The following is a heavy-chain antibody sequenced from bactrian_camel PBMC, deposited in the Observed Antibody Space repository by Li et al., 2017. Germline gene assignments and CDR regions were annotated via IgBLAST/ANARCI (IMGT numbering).Heavy chain of an antibody. V-gene: IGHV3S63*01. CDR1: KNSGEYC. J-gene: IGHJ4*01. CDR3: AAVFQFYGVSCPLGDEGYKY. CDR2: IWQRNEIT. D-gene: IGHD6*01. Sequence: QLQLVESVLGSFPAVGSLRLACTYSKNSGEYCIAWFRQGPGKAREGVAAIWQRNEITISYVDSVKGRFTISQDNDKNTVSLQMNSLKPEDTAVFYCAAVFQFYGVSCPLGDEGYKYWGQGTQVKVS.